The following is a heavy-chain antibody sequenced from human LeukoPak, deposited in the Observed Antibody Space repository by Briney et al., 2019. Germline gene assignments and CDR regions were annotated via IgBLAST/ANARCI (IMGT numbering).Heavy chain of an antibody. Sequence: GGSLRLSCAASGFTVSSNYMSWVRQAPGKGLEWVSVIYSGGSTYYADSVKGRFTISRDNSKNTLYLQMNSLTAEDTAVYYCAKDPREGWLQSPYWGQGTLVTVSS. CDR3: AKDPREGWLQSPY. CDR1: GFTVSSNY. D-gene: IGHD5-24*01. J-gene: IGHJ4*02. CDR2: IYSGGST. V-gene: IGHV3-53*01.